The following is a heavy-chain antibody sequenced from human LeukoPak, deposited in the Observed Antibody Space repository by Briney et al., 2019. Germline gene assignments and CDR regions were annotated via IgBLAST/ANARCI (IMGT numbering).Heavy chain of an antibody. CDR3: ARRGYGDYPYYFDY. D-gene: IGHD4-17*01. V-gene: IGHV4-34*01. J-gene: IGHJ4*02. CDR1: GGSFSGYY. CDR2: INHSGST. Sequence: PSETLSLTCAVYGGSFSGYYCTWIRQPPGKGLEWIGEINHSGSTNYNPSLKSRVTISVDTSNNQFSLKLSSVTAADTAVYYCARRGYGDYPYYFDYWGQGTLVTVSS.